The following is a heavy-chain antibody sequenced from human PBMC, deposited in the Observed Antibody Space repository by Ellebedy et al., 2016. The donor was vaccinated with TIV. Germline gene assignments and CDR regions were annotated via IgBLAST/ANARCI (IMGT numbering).Heavy chain of an antibody. CDR2: ISYDGSNK. D-gene: IGHD2-21*01. CDR3: ARDRSKIVVASDGMDV. CDR1: GFTFSSYG. V-gene: IGHV3-30*03. J-gene: IGHJ6*02. Sequence: GGSLRLSCAASGFTFSSYGMHWFRQAPGKGLEWVAVISYDGSNKYYADSMKGRFTISRDNSKNTLYLQMNSLRAEDTAVYYCARDRSKIVVASDGMDVWGQGTTVTVSS.